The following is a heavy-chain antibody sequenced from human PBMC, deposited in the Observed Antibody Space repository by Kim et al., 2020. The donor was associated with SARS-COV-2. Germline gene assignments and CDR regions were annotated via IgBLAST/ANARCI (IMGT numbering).Heavy chain of an antibody. CDR3: ARHTIHPGIAVATPGAFDI. Sequence: GGSLRLSCAASGFTVSSNYMSWVRQAPGKGLEWVSVIYSGGSTYYADSVKGRFTISRDNSKNTLYLQMNSLRAEDTAVYYCARHTIHPGIAVATPGAFDIWGQGTMVTVSS. D-gene: IGHD6-19*01. CDR1: GFTVSSNY. J-gene: IGHJ3*02. CDR2: IYSGGST. V-gene: IGHV3-53*01.